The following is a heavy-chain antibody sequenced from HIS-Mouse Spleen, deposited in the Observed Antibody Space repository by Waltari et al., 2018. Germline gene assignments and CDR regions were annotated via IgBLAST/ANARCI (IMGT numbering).Heavy chain of an antibody. CDR3: ARLGLGDYDILTGYYDY. V-gene: IGHV4-39*01. Sequence: QLQLQESGPGLVKPSETLSLTCTVSGGSISSSSYYWGWIRQPPGKGLEWIGSIYYSGSTYYNPSLKVRVTISVDTSKNQFSLKLSSVTAADTAVYYCARLGLGDYDILTGYYDYWGQGTLVTVSS. CDR2: IYYSGST. CDR1: GGSISSSSYY. J-gene: IGHJ4*02. D-gene: IGHD3-9*01.